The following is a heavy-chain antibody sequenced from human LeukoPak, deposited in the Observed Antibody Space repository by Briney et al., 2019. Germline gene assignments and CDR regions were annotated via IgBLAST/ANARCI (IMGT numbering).Heavy chain of an antibody. CDR2: INSSGGST. J-gene: IGHJ4*02. CDR3: ARDPTGIAAPEFDY. D-gene: IGHD6-13*01. V-gene: IGHV1-46*01. Sequence: GASVKVSCKASGYTFTSHYMHWVRQAPGQGFEWMGIINSSGGSTSYAQKFQGRVTMTRDTSTSTVFMGLSSLRSEDTAVYYCARDPTGIAAPEFDYWGQGTLVTVSS. CDR1: GYTFTSHY.